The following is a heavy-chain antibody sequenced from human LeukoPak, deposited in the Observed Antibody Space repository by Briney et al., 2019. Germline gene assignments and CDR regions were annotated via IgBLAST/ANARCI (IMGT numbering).Heavy chain of an antibody. D-gene: IGHD6-13*01. Sequence: GGSLRLSCAASGFTFSSYGMHWVRQAPGKGLEWVAVISYDGSNKYYADSVKGRFTISRDNSKNTLYLQMGSLRAEDMAVYYCARGPAAQLVNYFDYWGQGTLVTVSS. J-gene: IGHJ4*02. V-gene: IGHV3-30*03. CDR2: ISYDGSNK. CDR3: ARGPAAQLVNYFDY. CDR1: GFTFSSYG.